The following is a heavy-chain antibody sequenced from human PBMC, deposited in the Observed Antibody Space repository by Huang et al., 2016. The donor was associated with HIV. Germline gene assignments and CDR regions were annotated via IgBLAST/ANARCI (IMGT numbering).Heavy chain of an antibody. Sequence: QVQLVESGGGVVQPGGSLRLSCATCGFTFSSYGMHGVRQGPGLGLEWVEFIQYDGTKKYYADSVKGRFNISRDNSKNMLHLQMNNLRVEDTAAYFCAKVTLGFDYWGQGTWVTVSS. CDR2: IQYDGTKK. D-gene: IGHD2-15*01. CDR3: AKVTLGFDY. V-gene: IGHV3-30*02. CDR1: GFTFSSYG. J-gene: IGHJ4*02.